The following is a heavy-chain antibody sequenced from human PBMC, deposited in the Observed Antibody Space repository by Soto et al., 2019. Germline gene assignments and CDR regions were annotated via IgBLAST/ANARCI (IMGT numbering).Heavy chain of an antibody. V-gene: IGHV3-23*01. CDR1: GFPFSRCA. J-gene: IGHJ4*02. D-gene: IGHD6-19*01. CDR2: ISHSDHST. CDR3: AKRGGDSGWGDFDS. Sequence: EVQLLESGGGLVQPGGSLRLSCAASGFPFSRCAMNWVRQAPGKGLEWVSTISHSDHSTYYADSVKGRFTVSRDNSENTLYLQMTGLRAEDTAIYYCAKRGGDSGWGDFDSWGQGTLVTVSS.